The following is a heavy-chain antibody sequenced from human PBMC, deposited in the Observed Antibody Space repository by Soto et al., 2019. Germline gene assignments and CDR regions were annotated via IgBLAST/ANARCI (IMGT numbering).Heavy chain of an antibody. CDR1: GLTFSKYW. J-gene: IGHJ6*02. CDR2: IKHDGSEK. V-gene: IGHV3-7*03. Sequence: EVQLVESGGGLVQPGGSLRLSCATSGLTFSKYWMTWVRQAPGKGLEWVASIKHDGSEKSNLVSVEGRFTISRDNAKNSLSLQMNSLSVEDTAVYFCASVPGAPGYHGLDVWSQGTTVTVSS. D-gene: IGHD6-19*01. CDR3: ASVPGAPGYHGLDV.